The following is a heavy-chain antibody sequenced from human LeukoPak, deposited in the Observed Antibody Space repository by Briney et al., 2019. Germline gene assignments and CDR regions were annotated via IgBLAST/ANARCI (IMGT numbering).Heavy chain of an antibody. CDR2: INPNTGGT. Sequence: GASVKVSCKASGYTFTGYHMHWVRQAPGRGLEWMGRINPNTGGTEYAQKFQGRVTMTRDTSISTAYMDLSRLRSDDTAVYYCARDYCSSTSCLFDYWGQGTLVTVSS. CDR1: GYTFTGYH. D-gene: IGHD2-2*01. V-gene: IGHV1-2*06. CDR3: ARDYCSSTSCLFDY. J-gene: IGHJ4*02.